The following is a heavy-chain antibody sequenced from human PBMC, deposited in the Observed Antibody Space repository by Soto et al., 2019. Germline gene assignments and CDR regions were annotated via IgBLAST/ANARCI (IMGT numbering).Heavy chain of an antibody. CDR2: LNEDGSFT. CDR3: AIDLSGRVDV. J-gene: IGHJ6*04. D-gene: IGHD3-10*01. CDR1: ECTFSSYW. Sequence: RRLSCVASECTFSSYWMHWVRQVPGKGLGWVSRLNEDGSFTTYADSVKGRFTISRDNNNKTLYLQMNSLRAEDTAVYYCAIDLSGRVDVWGKGTMVTVSS. V-gene: IGHV3-74*01.